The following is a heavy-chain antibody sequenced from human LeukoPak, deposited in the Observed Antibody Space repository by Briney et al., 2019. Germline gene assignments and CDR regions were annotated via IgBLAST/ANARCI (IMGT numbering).Heavy chain of an antibody. D-gene: IGHD3-10*01. CDR1: GFTLSTYW. V-gene: IGHV3-7*01. J-gene: IGHJ4*02. Sequence: PGGSLRLSCAASGFTLSTYWMSWVRQAPGKGLEWVANIKQDASEKYYVDSVKGRFTISRDNAKNSLYLQMNSLRAEDTAVYYCARDRGGSGRFDYWGQGTLVTVSS. CDR2: IKQDASEK. CDR3: ARDRGGSGRFDY.